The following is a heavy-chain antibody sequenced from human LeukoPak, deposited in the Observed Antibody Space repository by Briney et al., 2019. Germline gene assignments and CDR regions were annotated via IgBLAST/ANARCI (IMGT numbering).Heavy chain of an antibody. Sequence: SETLSLTCAVSGGSISSSNWWSWVRQPPGKGLEWIGEIYHSGSTNYNPSLKSRVTISVDKSKNQFSLKLSSVTAADTAVYYCAREDIVATIPFDYWGQGTLVTVSS. J-gene: IGHJ4*02. CDR3: AREDIVATIPFDY. CDR1: GGSISSSNW. V-gene: IGHV4-4*02. D-gene: IGHD5-12*01. CDR2: IYHSGST.